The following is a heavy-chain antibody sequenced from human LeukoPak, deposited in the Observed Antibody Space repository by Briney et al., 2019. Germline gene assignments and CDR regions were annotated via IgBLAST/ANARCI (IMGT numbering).Heavy chain of an antibody. V-gene: IGHV1-46*01. J-gene: IGHJ4*02. D-gene: IGHD5-12*01. CDR3: ASLVATAGDY. CDR2: ST. Sequence: STSYAQKFQGRVTMTRDTSTSTVYVELSSLRSEDTAVYYCASLVATAGDYWGQGTLVTVSS.